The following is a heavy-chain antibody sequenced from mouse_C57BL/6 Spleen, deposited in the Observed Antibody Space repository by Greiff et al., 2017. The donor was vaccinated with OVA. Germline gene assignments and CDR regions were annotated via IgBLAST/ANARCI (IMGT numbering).Heavy chain of an antibody. CDR1: GFSLTSYG. CDR3: ARHIYGSSSLYAMDY. Sequence: VKVVESGPGLVAPSQSLSITCTVSGFSLTSYGVHWVRQPPGKGLEWLVVIWSDGSTTYNSALKSRLSISKDNSKSQVFLKMNSLQTDDTAMYYCARHIYGSSSLYAMDYWGQGTSVTVSS. D-gene: IGHD1-1*01. CDR2: IWSDGST. V-gene: IGHV2-6-1*01. J-gene: IGHJ4*01.